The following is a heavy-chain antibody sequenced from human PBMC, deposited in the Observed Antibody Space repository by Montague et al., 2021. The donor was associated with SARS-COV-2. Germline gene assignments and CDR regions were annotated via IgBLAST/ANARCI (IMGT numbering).Heavy chain of an antibody. J-gene: IGHJ3*02. CDR3: ARRGRKLLPVATTIGGFDI. D-gene: IGHD5-12*01. V-gene: IGHV4-39*02. CDR1: GGSISSSTYY. Sequence: SETLSLTCTVSGGSISSSTYYWDWIRQPPGKGLEWIGSIYDSGSTYYNPSLKSRVTISVDTSKNHFSLKLSSVTAADTAVYYCARRGRKLLPVATTIGGFDIWGQGTMATASS. CDR2: IYDSGST.